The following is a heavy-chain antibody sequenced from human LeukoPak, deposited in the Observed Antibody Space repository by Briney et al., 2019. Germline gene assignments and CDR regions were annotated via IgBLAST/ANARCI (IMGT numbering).Heavy chain of an antibody. Sequence: PGGSLRLSCAASGFTFIDYSMNWVRQAPGKGLEWISYVGISSGNTKYADSVKGLFTISGDSAKNSVFLQMNSLRVEDTAVYYCARDHRYAFDNWGQGTLVTVSS. CDR1: GFTFIDYS. D-gene: IGHD5-12*01. CDR3: ARDHRYAFDN. V-gene: IGHV3-48*04. CDR2: VGISSGNT. J-gene: IGHJ4*02.